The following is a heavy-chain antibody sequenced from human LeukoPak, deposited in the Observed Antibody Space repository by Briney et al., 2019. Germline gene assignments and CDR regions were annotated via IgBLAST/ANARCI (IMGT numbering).Heavy chain of an antibody. CDR2: INTDGSST. J-gene: IGHJ2*01. Sequence: GGSLRLSCAASGFTFSSYWMHWVRQAPGKGLVWVSRINTDGSSTSYADSVKGRFTISRDNAKNTLYLQMNSLRAEDTAVYYCARGPLRLWYFDLWGRGTLVTVSS. CDR3: ARGPLRLWYFDL. CDR1: GFTFSSYW. V-gene: IGHV3-74*01.